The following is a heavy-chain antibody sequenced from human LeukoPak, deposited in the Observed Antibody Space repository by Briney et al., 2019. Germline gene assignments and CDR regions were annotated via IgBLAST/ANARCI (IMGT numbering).Heavy chain of an antibody. V-gene: IGHV1-18*01. D-gene: IGHD3-10*01. CDR3: ARGSGSPYYYYMDV. J-gene: IGHJ6*03. CDR2: ISVYNGKT. CDR1: GYMFTSYA. Sequence: ASVKVSCQASGYMFTSYALHWVREAPGQGLEWLGWISVYNGKTDYAEGLQGRVTMTTDRSTNTAFMELRSLRSDDTAIYFCARGSGSPYYYYMDVWGKGTAVTVSS.